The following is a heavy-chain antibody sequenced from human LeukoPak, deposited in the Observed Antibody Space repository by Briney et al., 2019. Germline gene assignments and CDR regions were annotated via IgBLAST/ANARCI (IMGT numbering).Heavy chain of an antibody. Sequence: GGSLRLSCAASGFTFSSYGMHWVRQAPGKGLEWVAFIRYDGSNKYYADSVKGRFTISRDNSKNTLYLQMDSLRAEDTAVYYCASGNGDAFDIWGQGTMVTVSS. D-gene: IGHD1-1*01. CDR3: ASGNGDAFDI. CDR1: GFTFSSYG. CDR2: IRYDGSNK. J-gene: IGHJ3*02. V-gene: IGHV3-30*02.